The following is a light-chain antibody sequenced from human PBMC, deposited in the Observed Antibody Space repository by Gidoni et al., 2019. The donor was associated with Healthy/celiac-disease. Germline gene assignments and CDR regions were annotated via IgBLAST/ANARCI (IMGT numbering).Light chain of an antibody. CDR2: GAS. J-gene: IGKJ1*01. CDR3: QQYGSSPT. V-gene: IGKV3-20*01. CDR1: QSVSSIY. Sequence: ESVLTQSPGTLSLSPGARANLSCRASQSVSSIYLAWYQQKPGQAPRLLIYGASSRATGIPDRFSGSGSGTDFTLTISRLEPEDFAVYYCQQYGSSPTFGQGTKVEIK.